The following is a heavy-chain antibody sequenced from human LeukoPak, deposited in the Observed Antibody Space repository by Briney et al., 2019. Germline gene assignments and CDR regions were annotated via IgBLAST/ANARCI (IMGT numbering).Heavy chain of an antibody. Sequence: GGSLRLSCAVSGFTFSNYWMSWVRQAPGKGLEWVANIKQDGSEKYYVDSVKGRFTISRDNAKNSLYLQMNSLGAEDTALYYCAKEAQAFDYWGQGTLVTVSS. CDR2: IKQDGSEK. CDR3: AKEAQAFDY. V-gene: IGHV3-7*03. J-gene: IGHJ4*02. CDR1: GFTFSNYW.